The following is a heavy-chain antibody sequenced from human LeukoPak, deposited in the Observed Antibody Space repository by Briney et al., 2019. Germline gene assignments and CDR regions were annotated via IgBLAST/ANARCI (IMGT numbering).Heavy chain of an antibody. CDR2: IYTSGST. CDR3: AMGSSSWYGYWFDP. J-gene: IGHJ5*02. CDR1: GGSISSGSYY. D-gene: IGHD6-13*01. Sequence: SQTLSLTCTVSGGSISSGSYYWSWIRQPAGKGLEWIGRIYTSGSTNYNPSLKSRVTISVDTSKNQFSLKLSSVTAADTAVYYCAMGSSSWYGYWFDPWGQGTLVTVSS. V-gene: IGHV4-61*02.